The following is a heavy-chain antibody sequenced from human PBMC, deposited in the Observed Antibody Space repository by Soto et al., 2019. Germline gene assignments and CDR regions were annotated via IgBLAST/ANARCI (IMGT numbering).Heavy chain of an antibody. Sequence: QVQLQQWGAGLLKPSETLSLTCAVYGESVNSYYYWTWIRQPPGKGLEWIGEVNHNRGTNYNPSLKSRGTIAEDTSKNQFSLNLNAVTAADTAVYYCARGSWSIRFQHWGQGSLVTVSS. D-gene: IGHD1-20*01. J-gene: IGHJ1*01. CDR1: GESVNSYYY. CDR2: VNHNRGT. V-gene: IGHV4-34*01. CDR3: ARGSWSIRFQH.